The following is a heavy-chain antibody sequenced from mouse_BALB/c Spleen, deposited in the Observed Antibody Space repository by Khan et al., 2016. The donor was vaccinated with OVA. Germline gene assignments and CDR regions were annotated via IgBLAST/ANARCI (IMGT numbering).Heavy chain of an antibody. J-gene: IGHJ3*01. CDR1: GYSITSDYA. CDR2: ITYSGST. D-gene: IGHD4-1*01. V-gene: IGHV3-2*02. Sequence: EVQLQESGPALVKPSQSLSLTCTVTGYSITSDYAWNWIRQFPGNKLEWMGYITYSGSTSHNPSLKSRISITRDTSKNQFFLQLNSVTTEDTATYYCAMGRTYWGQGTLVTVSA. CDR3: AMGRTY.